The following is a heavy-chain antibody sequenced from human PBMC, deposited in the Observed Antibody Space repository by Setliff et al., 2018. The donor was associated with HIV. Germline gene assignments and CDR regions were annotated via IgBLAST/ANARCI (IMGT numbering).Heavy chain of an antibody. CDR2: IYYSGST. J-gene: IGHJ4*02. CDR1: GGSISNGVYY. D-gene: IGHD3-3*01. Sequence: SETLSLTCTVSGGSISNGVYYWSWTRQHPGKGLEWIGYIYYSGSTYYNPSPKSRVTISVDTSKNQFSLKLSSVTAADTAVYYCARFGRSLRTVDYWGQGTLVTVSS. CDR3: ARFGRSLRTVDY. V-gene: IGHV4-31*03.